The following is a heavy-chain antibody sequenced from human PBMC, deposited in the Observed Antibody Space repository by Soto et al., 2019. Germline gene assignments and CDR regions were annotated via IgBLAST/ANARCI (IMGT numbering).Heavy chain of an antibody. Sequence: EVQLLESGGGLVQPGGSLRLSCAVSGFTFTTYTMSWVRQAPGKGLEWVSGISNSGGKTYYADSVKGRFTISRDNSKNTLYLQMNSLRADDTAAYYCARVGTALYFDHWGQGTLVSVSS. CDR2: ISNSGGKT. CDR3: ARVGTALYFDH. CDR1: GFTFTTYT. V-gene: IGHV3-23*01. D-gene: IGHD2-21*02. J-gene: IGHJ4*02.